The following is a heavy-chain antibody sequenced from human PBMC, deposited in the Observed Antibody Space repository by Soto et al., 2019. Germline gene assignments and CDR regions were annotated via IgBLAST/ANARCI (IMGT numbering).Heavy chain of an antibody. CDR1: GYTFTSHG. Sequence: ASVKVSCKASGYTFTSHGISWVRQAPGQGLEWMGWISAYNGNTNYAQKFQGRVTMTRNTSISTAYMELSSLRSEDRAVYYCARSRAVAAPGWFDPWGQGTLVTVSS. V-gene: IGHV1-18*01. CDR3: ARSRAVAAPGWFDP. CDR2: ISAYNGNT. D-gene: IGHD6-19*01. J-gene: IGHJ5*02.